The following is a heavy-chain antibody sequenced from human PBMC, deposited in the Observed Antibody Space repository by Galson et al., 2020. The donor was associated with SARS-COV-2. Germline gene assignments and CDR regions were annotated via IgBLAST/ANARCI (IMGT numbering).Heavy chain of an antibody. CDR2: ISSSSSYI. CDR3: ASSLAADQHYYYYYYGMDV. V-gene: IGHV3-21*01. J-gene: IGHJ6*02. CDR1: GFTFSSYS. Sequence: GGSLRLSCAASGFTFSSYSMNWVRQAPGKGLEWVSSISSSSSYIYYADSVKGRFTISRDNAKNSLYLQMNSLRAEDTAVYYCASSLAADQHYYYYYYGMDVWGQGTTVTVSS. D-gene: IGHD6-13*01.